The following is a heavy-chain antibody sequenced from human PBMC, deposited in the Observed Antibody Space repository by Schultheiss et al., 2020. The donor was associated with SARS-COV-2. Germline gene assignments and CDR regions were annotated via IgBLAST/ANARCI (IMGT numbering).Heavy chain of an antibody. CDR2: IYYSGST. CDR1: GGSISSYY. CDR3: ASDYDFWSGYSHYFDY. D-gene: IGHD3-3*01. Sequence: SETLSLTCTVSGGSISSYYWGWIRQPPGKGLEWIGSIYYSGSTYYNPSLKSRVTISVDTSKNQFSLKLSSVTAADTAVYYCASDYDFWSGYSHYFDYWGQGTLVTVSS. J-gene: IGHJ4*02. V-gene: IGHV4-39*01.